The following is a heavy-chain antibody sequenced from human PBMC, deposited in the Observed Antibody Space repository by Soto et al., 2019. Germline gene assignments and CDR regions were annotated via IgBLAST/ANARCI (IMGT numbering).Heavy chain of an antibody. CDR1: GFTFSSYG. Sequence: PGGSLRLSCAASGFTFSSYGMHWVRQAPGKGLEWVAVISYDGSNKYYADSVKGRFTISRDNSKNTLYLQMNSLRAEDTAVYYCAKGPGGAMVDRLDYWGQGTLVTVSS. CDR2: ISYDGSNK. D-gene: IGHD3-16*01. V-gene: IGHV3-30*18. CDR3: AKGPGGAMVDRLDY. J-gene: IGHJ4*02.